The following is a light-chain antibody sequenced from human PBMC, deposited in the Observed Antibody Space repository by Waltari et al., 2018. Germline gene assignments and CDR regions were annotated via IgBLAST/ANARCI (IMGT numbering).Light chain of an antibody. CDR1: QSVFYNYNNKNF. CDR2: WAS. J-gene: IGKJ1*01. CDR3: QQYYNAPQT. Sequence: IVVTQSPHSLSLSLGDRATIHCKSSQSVFYNYNNKNFLAWYQQKPGQAPKLLIYWASIRNYGVPDRFSGSGSGTEFTLTINNVQAEDVAVYYCQQYYNAPQTFGQGTKVEVK. V-gene: IGKV4-1*01.